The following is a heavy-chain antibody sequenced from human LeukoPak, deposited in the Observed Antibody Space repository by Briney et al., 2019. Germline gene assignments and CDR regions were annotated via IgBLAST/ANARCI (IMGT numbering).Heavy chain of an antibody. D-gene: IGHD3-3*01. CDR2: ISGSGGST. CDR1: GLTFSSYA. J-gene: IGHJ5*02. CDR3: AKLVPSDDFWSGYLGWFDP. Sequence: SGGSLRLSCAASGLTFSSYAMSWVRQAPGKGLEWVSVISGSGGSTYSADSVKGRFTISRDNSKNTLYLQMNTLTAEDTAVYYCAKLVPSDDFWSGYLGWFDPWGRGTLVTVSS. V-gene: IGHV3-23*01.